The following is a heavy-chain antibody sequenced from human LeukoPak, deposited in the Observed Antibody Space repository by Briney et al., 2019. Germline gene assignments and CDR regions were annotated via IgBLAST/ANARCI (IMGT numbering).Heavy chain of an antibody. Sequence: PGGSLRLSCAASGFTFSSYGMHWVRQAPGKGLEWVAVIWYDGSNKYYADSVKGRFTISRDNSKNTLYLQTNSLRAEDTAVYYCAIGLAHAWGQGTLVTVSS. CDR2: IWYDGSNK. CDR1: GFTFSSYG. J-gene: IGHJ5*02. CDR3: AIGLAHA. V-gene: IGHV3-33*01.